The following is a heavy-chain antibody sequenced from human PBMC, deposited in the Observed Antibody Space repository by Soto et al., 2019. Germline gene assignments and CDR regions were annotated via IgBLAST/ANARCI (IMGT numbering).Heavy chain of an antibody. Sequence: EVQLVESGGGLVQPGGSLRLSCAASGLTFSSYWMHWVRQAPGKGLVWVSRINSDGSSTSYADSVKGRFTISRDNAKNTLYLQMNSLRDEDTAVYSCALSHTVTTDYWGQGTLDTVSS. CDR1: GLTFSSYW. D-gene: IGHD4-17*01. J-gene: IGHJ4*02. CDR3: ALSHTVTTDY. CDR2: INSDGSST. V-gene: IGHV3-74*01.